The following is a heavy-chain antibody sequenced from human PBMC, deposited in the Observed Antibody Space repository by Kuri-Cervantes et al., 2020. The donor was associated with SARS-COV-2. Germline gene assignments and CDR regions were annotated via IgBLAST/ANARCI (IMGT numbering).Heavy chain of an antibody. CDR1: GFNLSRTD. CDR3: AKDRVGVQDF. CDR2: ISHDGKNK. J-gene: IGHJ4*02. Sequence: GESLKISCAASGFNLSRTDMHWVRQAPGKGLEWVAVISHDGKNKKCIASGKGRFTISRDNSQNTLYLHMKSLRSEDTAMNYCAKDRVGVQDFWGQGTLVTVSS. D-gene: IGHD2-21*01. V-gene: IGHV3-30*18.